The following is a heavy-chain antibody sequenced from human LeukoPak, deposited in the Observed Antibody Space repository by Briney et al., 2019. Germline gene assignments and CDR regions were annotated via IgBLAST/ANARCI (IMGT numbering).Heavy chain of an antibody. J-gene: IGHJ4*02. V-gene: IGHV3-15*01. Sequence: GGSLTLSCAASGFTFSKTWMTWVRQVPGKGLEGVGRMKSETDGGTTDYAAPVKGRFTISRDDSKNILYMQMNSLETEDTAVYYCTTVSRRAAAGTVFDYWGQGTLVTVSS. CDR1: GFTFSKTW. CDR2: MKSETDGGTT. CDR3: TTVSRRAAAGTVFDY. D-gene: IGHD6-13*01.